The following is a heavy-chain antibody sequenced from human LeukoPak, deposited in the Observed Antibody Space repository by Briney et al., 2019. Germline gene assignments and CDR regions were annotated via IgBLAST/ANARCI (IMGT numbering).Heavy chain of an antibody. D-gene: IGHD1-26*01. Sequence: SETLSLTCTVPGGSISSYYWSWIRQPPGKGLEWIGYIYYSGSTNYNPSLKSRVTISVDTSKNQFSLKLSSVTAADTAVYYCARGEGELVFDYWGQGTLVTVSS. V-gene: IGHV4-59*01. CDR1: GGSISSYY. CDR2: IYYSGST. CDR3: ARGEGELVFDY. J-gene: IGHJ4*02.